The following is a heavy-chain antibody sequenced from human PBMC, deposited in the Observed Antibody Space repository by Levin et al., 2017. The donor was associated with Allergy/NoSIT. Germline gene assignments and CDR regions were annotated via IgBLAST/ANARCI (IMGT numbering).Heavy chain of an antibody. CDR1: GFSLSTSGVG. J-gene: IGHJ4*02. CDR2: IYWNDDK. V-gene: IGHV2-5*01. CDR3: AHSMEGRKEYDDDSSGYYY. Sequence: VSGPTLVKPTQTLTLTCTFSGFSLSTSGVGVGWIRQPPGKALEWLALIYWNDDKRYSPSLKSRLTITKDTSKNQVVLTMTNMDPVDTATYYCAHSMEGRKEYDDDSSGYYYWGQGTLVTVSS. D-gene: IGHD3-22*01.